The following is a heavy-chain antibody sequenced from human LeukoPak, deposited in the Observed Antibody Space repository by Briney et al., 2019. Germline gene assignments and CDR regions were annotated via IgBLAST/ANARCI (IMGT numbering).Heavy chain of an antibody. CDR2: ISSSSSYT. V-gene: IGHV3-21*01. J-gene: IGHJ4*02. Sequence: GGSLRLSCAASGVTFSSYSMNWGRQAPGKGLERGSSISSSSSYTYYADSVKGRFTISRDNAKNSLYLQLNSLRAEDTAVYYCAKEGYWGQGTLVTVSS. CDR3: AKEGY. CDR1: GVTFSSYS.